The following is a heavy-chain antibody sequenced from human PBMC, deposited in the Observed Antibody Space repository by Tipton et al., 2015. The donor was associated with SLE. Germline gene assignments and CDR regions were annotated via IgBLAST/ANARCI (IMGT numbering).Heavy chain of an antibody. CDR1: GGSISSSSYY. D-gene: IGHD2-15*01. V-gene: IGHV4-39*07. CDR2: IYSSGST. J-gene: IGHJ4*02. Sequence: TLSLTCTVSGGSISSSSYYWGWIRQPPGKGLEWIVSIYSSGSTYYNPSLKSRVTISVDTSKNQFSLKLRSVTAADTAVYYCAGAWQGYCSGGTCYVLDYWGQGTLVTVSS. CDR3: AGAWQGYCSGGTCYVLDY.